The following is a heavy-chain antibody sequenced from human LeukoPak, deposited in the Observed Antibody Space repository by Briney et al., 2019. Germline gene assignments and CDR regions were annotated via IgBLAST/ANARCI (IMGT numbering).Heavy chain of an antibody. CDR2: ISGGGGNT. D-gene: IGHD6-19*01. Sequence: GGSLRLSCAASGFTFSSYAMSWVRQAPGKGLEWVSSISGGGGNTYYADSVKGRLTLSRDNSKNTLFLQMNSLRAEDTAVYYCAKKDRAVAGAFDYWGQGTLVTVSS. CDR1: GFTFSSYA. CDR3: AKKDRAVAGAFDY. J-gene: IGHJ4*02. V-gene: IGHV3-23*01.